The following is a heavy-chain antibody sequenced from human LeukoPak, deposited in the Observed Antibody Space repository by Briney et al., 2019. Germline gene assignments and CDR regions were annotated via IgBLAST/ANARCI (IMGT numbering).Heavy chain of an antibody. CDR3: ARDLGYYDSSGYSDY. D-gene: IGHD3-22*01. J-gene: IGHJ4*02. CDR2: IYYSGST. V-gene: IGHV4-59*12. Sequence: KPSETLSLTCTVSGDSISSYYCSWIRQPPGKGLEWIGYIYYSGSTYYNPSLKSRVTISVDTSKNQFSLKLSSVTAADTAVYYCARDLGYYDSSGYSDYWGQGTLVTVSS. CDR1: GDSISSYY.